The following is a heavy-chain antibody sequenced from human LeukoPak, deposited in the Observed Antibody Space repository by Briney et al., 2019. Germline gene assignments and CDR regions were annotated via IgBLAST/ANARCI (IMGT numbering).Heavy chain of an antibody. J-gene: IGHJ5*02. D-gene: IGHD3-3*01. CDR1: GYTFTNYD. V-gene: IGHV1-8*01. CDR3: ARVGGSIDP. Sequence: ASVTVSCKASGYTFTNYDINWVRQASGQGLEWMGWVNPKSGNTGYAQKFQGRVTITRNTAISTAYMELRSLRFEDTAVYYCARVGGSIDPWGQGTLVTVSS. CDR2: VNPKSGNT.